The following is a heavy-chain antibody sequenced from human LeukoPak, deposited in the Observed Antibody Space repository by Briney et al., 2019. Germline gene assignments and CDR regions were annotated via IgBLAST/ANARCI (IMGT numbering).Heavy chain of an antibody. Sequence: GGSLRLSCTASGFPLSRYAMNWVRQASGKGLEWVSSISENGDTTDYADSVKGRFIISRDNSRNTLYLQMNSLRAEDTAMYYCARQWLVNGWGQGTLVTVSS. V-gene: IGHV3-23*01. CDR1: GFPLSRYA. CDR3: ARQWLVNG. J-gene: IGHJ4*02. CDR2: ISENGDTT. D-gene: IGHD6-19*01.